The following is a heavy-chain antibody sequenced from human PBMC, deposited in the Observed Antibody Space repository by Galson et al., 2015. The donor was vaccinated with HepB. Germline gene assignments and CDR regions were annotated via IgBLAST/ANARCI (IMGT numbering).Heavy chain of an antibody. D-gene: IGHD1-26*01. CDR1: GFTFSSYS. J-gene: IGHJ6*02. V-gene: IGHV3-21*04. CDR2: ISSSSSYI. CDR3: ARAKAPPWELLGYYYYYGMDV. Sequence: SLRLSCAASGFTFSSYSMNWVRQAPGKGLEWVSSISSSSSYIYYADSVKGRFTISRDNAKNSLYLQMNSLRAEDTALYYCARAKAPPWELLGYYYYYGMDVWGQGTTVTVSS.